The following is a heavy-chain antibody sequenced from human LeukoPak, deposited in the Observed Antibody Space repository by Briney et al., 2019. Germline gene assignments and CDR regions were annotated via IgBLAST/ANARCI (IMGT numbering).Heavy chain of an antibody. Sequence: GGSLRLSCAASGFTFSSYAMHWVRQAPGKGLEWVAVISYDGSNKYYAGSVKGRFTISRDNSKNTLYLQMNSLRAEDTAVYYCARDSLIRAHIAAAGIYWGQGTLVTVSS. CDR3: ARDSLIRAHIAAAGIY. CDR2: ISYDGSNK. V-gene: IGHV3-30*04. J-gene: IGHJ4*02. CDR1: GFTFSSYA. D-gene: IGHD6-13*01.